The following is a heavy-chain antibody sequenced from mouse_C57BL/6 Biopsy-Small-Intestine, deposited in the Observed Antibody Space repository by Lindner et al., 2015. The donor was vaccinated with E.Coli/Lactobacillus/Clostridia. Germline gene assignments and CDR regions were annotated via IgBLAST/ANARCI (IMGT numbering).Heavy chain of an antibody. D-gene: IGHD2-3*01. J-gene: IGHJ1*03. CDR3: ARGDDGYYGYFDV. CDR1: GYTFTSYG. CDR2: IYPRSGNT. V-gene: IGHV1-81*01. Sequence: VQLQESGAELARPGASVKLSCKASGYTFTSYGISWVKQRTGQGLEWIGEIYPRSGNTYYNEKFKGKATLTADKSSSTAYMELRSLTSEDSAAYFCARGDDGYYGYFDVWGTGTTVTVSS.